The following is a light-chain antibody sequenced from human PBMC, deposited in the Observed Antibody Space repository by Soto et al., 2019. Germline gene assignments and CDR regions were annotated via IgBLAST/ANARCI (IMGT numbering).Light chain of an antibody. V-gene: IGLV1-51*01. Sequence: QSVLTQPPSVSAAPGQRVTISCSGSSFNIGNNYVSWYQHLPGTAPKLLIYDNNRRPSGIPDRFSGSKSGASATLGITGLQTGDEAEYYCGTWDSSLSAVVFGGGTKLTVL. CDR3: GTWDSSLSAVV. CDR1: SFNIGNNY. CDR2: DNN. J-gene: IGLJ2*01.